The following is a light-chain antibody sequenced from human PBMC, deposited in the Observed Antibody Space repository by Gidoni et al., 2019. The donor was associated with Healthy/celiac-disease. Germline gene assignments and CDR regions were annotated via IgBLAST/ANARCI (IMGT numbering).Light chain of an antibody. CDR3: QQYYSTIPWM. V-gene: IGKV4-1*01. CDR1: QSVLYSSNNKNY. J-gene: IGKJ1*01. CDR2: WAS. Sequence: DIVMTQSPDSLAVSLGEKATINCKSSQSVLYSSNNKNYLAWYQQKPGQPPKLLIYWASTRESGVHERFSGSGSGTDFTLTISSLQAEDVAVYYCQQYYSTIPWMFGQGTKVEIK.